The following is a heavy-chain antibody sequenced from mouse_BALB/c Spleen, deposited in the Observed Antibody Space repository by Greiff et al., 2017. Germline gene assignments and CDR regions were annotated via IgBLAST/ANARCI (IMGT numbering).Heavy chain of an antibody. CDR3: ASIYDGYYGFAY. V-gene: IGHV14-3*02. Sequence: VQLQQSGAELVKPGASVKLSCTASGFNIKDTYMHWVKQRPEQGLEWIGRIDPANGNTKYDPKFPGKATITADTSSNTAYLQLSSLTSEDTAVYYCASIYDGYYGFAYWGQGTLVTVSA. CDR1: GFNIKDTY. D-gene: IGHD2-3*01. CDR2: IDPANGNT. J-gene: IGHJ3*01.